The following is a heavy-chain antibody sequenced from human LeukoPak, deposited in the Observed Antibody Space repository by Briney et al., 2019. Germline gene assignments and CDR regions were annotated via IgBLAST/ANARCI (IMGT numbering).Heavy chain of an antibody. Sequence: GGSLRLSCAVSGFTFSDHYMHWVRQAPGKGLEWVGRSRNEGHSYSTDFAASVRGRASLSRDHSRNSLYLQINSLRTDDTAVYYCVALLRGIGYWGQGTLVTVSS. D-gene: IGHD3-10*01. CDR3: VALLRGIGY. V-gene: IGHV3-72*01. CDR2: SRNEGHSYST. J-gene: IGHJ4*02. CDR1: GFTFSDHY.